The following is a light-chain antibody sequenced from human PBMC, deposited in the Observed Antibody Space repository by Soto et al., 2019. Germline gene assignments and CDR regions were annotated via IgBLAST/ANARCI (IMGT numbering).Light chain of an antibody. V-gene: IGKV1-5*03. CDR1: QSISSW. CDR2: KAS. J-gene: IGKJ1*01. CDR3: QQYKTYPWT. Sequence: DIQMTQSPSTLSASVGDRVTITCRASQSISSWLAWYQQKPGRAPKLLIYKASGLESGSPSRFSGSGPGTEFTLTISSLQPDDFATYSCQQYKTYPWTFGQGTKVEI.